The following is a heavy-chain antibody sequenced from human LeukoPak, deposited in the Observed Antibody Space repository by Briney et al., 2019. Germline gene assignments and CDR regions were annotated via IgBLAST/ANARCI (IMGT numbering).Heavy chain of an antibody. D-gene: IGHD6-13*01. V-gene: IGHV1-18*01. Sequence: ASVKVSCKASGYTFTSYGISWVRQAPGQGLEWMGWISAYNGNTNYAQKLQGRVTMTTDTSTSTAYMELRSLRSDDTAVYYCARELAAAGPGRGYYGMDVWGQGTTVTVSS. J-gene: IGHJ6*02. CDR3: ARELAAAGPGRGYYGMDV. CDR2: ISAYNGNT. CDR1: GYTFTSYG.